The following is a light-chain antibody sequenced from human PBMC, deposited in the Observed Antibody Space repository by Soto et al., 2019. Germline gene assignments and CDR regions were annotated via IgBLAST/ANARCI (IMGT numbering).Light chain of an antibody. V-gene: IGLV2-18*02. CDR3: SSYTSSNTYV. CDR2: DVS. J-gene: IGLJ1*01. Sequence: QSVLTQPPSVSGSPGQSVTISCTGTGSDVGSYNRVSWYQQPPGTAPKLMIYDVSNRPSGVPDRFSGSKSGNTASLTISGLQAEDEADYYCSSYTSSNTYVFGTGTKVPVL. CDR1: GSDVGSYNR.